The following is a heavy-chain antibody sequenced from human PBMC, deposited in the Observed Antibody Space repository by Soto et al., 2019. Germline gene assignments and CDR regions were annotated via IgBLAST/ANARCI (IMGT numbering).Heavy chain of an antibody. CDR2: IYYSGST. V-gene: IGHV4-39*07. CDR1: GGSISSSSYY. Sequence: PSETLSLTCTVSGGSISSSSYYWGWIRQPPGKGLEWIGSIYYSGSTNYNPSLKSRVTISVDTSKNQFSLKLSSVTAADTAVYYCARSRITMVRGVLLDYYGMDVWGQGTTVTVSS. CDR3: ARSRITMVRGVLLDYYGMDV. D-gene: IGHD3-10*01. J-gene: IGHJ6*02.